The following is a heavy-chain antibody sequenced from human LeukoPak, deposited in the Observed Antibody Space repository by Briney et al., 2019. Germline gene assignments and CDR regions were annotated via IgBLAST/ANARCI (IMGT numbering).Heavy chain of an antibody. D-gene: IGHD4-17*01. CDR3: AKDHPDYGDYAHSFDY. J-gene: IGHJ4*02. CDR2: IYYSGST. Sequence: SETLSLTCTVSGGSISSSSYYWGWIRQPPGKGLEWIGSIYYSGSTYYNPSLKSRVTISVDTSKNQFSLKLSSVTAADTAVYYCAKDHPDYGDYAHSFDYWGQGTLVTVSS. CDR1: GGSISSSSYY. V-gene: IGHV4-39*07.